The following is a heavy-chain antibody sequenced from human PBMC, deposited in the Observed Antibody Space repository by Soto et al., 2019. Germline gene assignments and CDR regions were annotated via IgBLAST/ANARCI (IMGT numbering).Heavy chain of an antibody. CDR2: IYRGVST. J-gene: IGHJ3*02. CDR1: GFTVSNTY. Sequence: EVQLVESGGGLIQPGGSLRLSCAVSGFTVSNTYMSWVRQAPGKGLEWVAVIYRGVSTHYADSVKGRFTISRDDSKNTIYLEMNSLRAEDTAVYYCARDRSDSSRVDSFDTWGQGTMVTVSS. V-gene: IGHV3-53*01. CDR3: ARDRSDSSRVDSFDT. D-gene: IGHD6-25*01.